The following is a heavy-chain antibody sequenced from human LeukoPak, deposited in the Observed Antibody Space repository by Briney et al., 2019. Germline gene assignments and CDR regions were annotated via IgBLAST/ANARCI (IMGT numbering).Heavy chain of an antibody. CDR3: AKDVGNYYDTSGQYLMRSCMDV. D-gene: IGHD3-22*01. CDR1: GFAFSSYG. Sequence: GGSLRLSCAASGFAFSSYGMHWVRQAPGKGLEWVAVISYDAGDRYHGDSVVGRFTISRDNSKNTLYLQMNSLRAEDTAVYYCAKDVGNYYDTSGQYLMRSCMDVWGKGTTVTVYS. J-gene: IGHJ6*03. V-gene: IGHV3-30*18. CDR2: ISYDAGDR.